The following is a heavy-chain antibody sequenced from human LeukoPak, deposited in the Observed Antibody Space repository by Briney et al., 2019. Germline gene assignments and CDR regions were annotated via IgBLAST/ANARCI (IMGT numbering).Heavy chain of an antibody. CDR1: GFSFSRYW. Sequence: GCLRLSCEASGFSFSRYWMSCVRQAPGKGLEWVANIKEDGSDKYYVASVKGRFTVSRDNGRNSQYLQMNSLRVEATGVYFCATSSSPWYRGWDWGQGILVTVSS. CDR2: IKEDGSDK. V-gene: IGHV3-7*01. CDR3: ATSSSPWYRGWD. D-gene: IGHD6-13*01. J-gene: IGHJ4*02.